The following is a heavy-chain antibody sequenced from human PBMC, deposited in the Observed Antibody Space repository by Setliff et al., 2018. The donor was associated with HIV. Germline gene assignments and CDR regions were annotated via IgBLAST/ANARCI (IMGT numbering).Heavy chain of an antibody. V-gene: IGHV1-18*01. CDR2: ISAYNDNT. Sequence: ASVKVSCKASGYSFTSYGFSWVRQAPGQGLEWMGWISAYNDNTNYAQKFQGRVTMTTDASTSTAYMEVRSLRSDDTAVYYCARDRATYYDILTGYYKRPGSEYFQHWGQGTLVTVSS. CDR1: GYSFTSYG. CDR3: ARDRATYYDILTGYYKRPGSEYFQH. D-gene: IGHD3-9*01. J-gene: IGHJ1*01.